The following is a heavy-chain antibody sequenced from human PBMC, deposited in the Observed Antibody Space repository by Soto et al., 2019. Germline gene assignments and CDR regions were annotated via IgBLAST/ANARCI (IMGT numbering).Heavy chain of an antibody. V-gene: IGHV3-23*01. CDR3: AESYSDYVEYFQH. J-gene: IGHJ1*01. D-gene: IGHD3-22*01. Sequence: GGSLRLSCAGSGFMFSNYGMSWVRRAPGKGLEWVAGLTIVAYYTDSVKGRFTISRDNSKNTLYLQMNSLSAEDTAVYYCAESYSDYVEYFQHWGQGTPVTVSS. CDR2: LTIVA. CDR1: GFMFSNYG.